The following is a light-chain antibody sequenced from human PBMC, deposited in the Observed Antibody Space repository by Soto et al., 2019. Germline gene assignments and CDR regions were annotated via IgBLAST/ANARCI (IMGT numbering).Light chain of an antibody. CDR3: QQYYNTAA. J-gene: IGKJ1*01. CDR2: WAS. V-gene: IGKV4-1*01. Sequence: DIVMTQSPDSLAVSLGERATINCKSSQSVLYSSNNKNYLAWYQQKPGQPPKLLIYWASTRESGVPDRFSGSGSGTDFTLTISSLQAEDVAVYYCQQYYNTAAFCQGTKVEIK. CDR1: QSVLYSSNNKNY.